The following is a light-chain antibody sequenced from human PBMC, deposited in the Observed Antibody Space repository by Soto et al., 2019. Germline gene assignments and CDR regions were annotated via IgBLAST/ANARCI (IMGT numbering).Light chain of an antibody. CDR1: QSVSSN. CDR2: GAS. CDR3: QQSYSTPRT. J-gene: IGKJ1*01. V-gene: IGKV3-15*01. Sequence: EIVMTQSPGTLSVSPGERATLSCRASQSVSSNLAWYQQKPGQAPRLLIYGASTRATGIPARFSGSGSGTDFTLTISSLQPEDFATYYCQQSYSTPRTFGQGTKVDIK.